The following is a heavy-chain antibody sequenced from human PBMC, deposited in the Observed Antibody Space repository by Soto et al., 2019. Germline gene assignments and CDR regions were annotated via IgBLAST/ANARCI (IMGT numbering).Heavy chain of an antibody. V-gene: IGHV3-30*03. CDR2: LANDGSYQ. CDR1: GFTFSGYG. D-gene: IGHD6-13*01. J-gene: IGHJ4*02. CDR3: ARSSGGSSWYAPDY. Sequence: QVQLVESGGGMVQPGRSLRLSCAASGFTFSGYGMHWVRQAPGEGLQWVAVLANDGSYQYYADSLKGRFTISRDNSKNTLYLQMDSLRPEDTAVYYCARSSGGSSWYAPDYWGQGTLVTVSP.